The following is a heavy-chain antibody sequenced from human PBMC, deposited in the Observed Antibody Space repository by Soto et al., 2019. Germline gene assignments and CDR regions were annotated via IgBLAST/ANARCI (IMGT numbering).Heavy chain of an antibody. CDR2: INPNNGGT. D-gene: IGHD6-13*01. J-gene: IGHJ3*02. V-gene: IGHV1-2*02. CDR3: ARGEGEQLASDDAFDI. CDR1: GYSFTGNS. Sequence: ASVKVSCKASGYSFTGNSMHWVRQAPGQGLEWMGWINPNNGGTNYAQKFQGRVTMTRDTSISTAYMDLSRLRSDDTAVYYCARGEGEQLASDDAFDIWGQGTMVTVSS.